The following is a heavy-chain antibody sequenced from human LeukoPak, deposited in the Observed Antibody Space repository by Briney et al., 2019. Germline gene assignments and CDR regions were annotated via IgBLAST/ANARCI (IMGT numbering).Heavy chain of an antibody. CDR1: GFTFSSYA. J-gene: IGHJ4*02. V-gene: IGHV3-23*01. Sequence: GGSLRLSCAASGFTFSSYAMHWVRQAPGEGLEWVSLIIGSSGTTFYADSVKGRFTISRDKSKSTLYLQMNSLRAEDTAVYYCAKGAYDYIEIAYFDYWGQGSLVTVSS. D-gene: IGHD5-12*01. CDR2: IIGSSGTT. CDR3: AKGAYDYIEIAYFDY.